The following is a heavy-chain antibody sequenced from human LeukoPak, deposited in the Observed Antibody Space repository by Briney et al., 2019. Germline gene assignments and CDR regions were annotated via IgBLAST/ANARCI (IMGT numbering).Heavy chain of an antibody. V-gene: IGHV4-59*08. CDR2: IYYTGGT. CDR3: AKYGNSGWVIDN. J-gene: IGHJ4*02. CDR1: GGSIGTNY. D-gene: IGHD6-19*01. Sequence: SETLSLTCTVSGGSIGTNYWTWIRQPPGKGLEYIGYIYYTGGTNYNPSLKSRVAISVDTSKNQFSLKLSSVTAADTAVYFCAKYGNSGWVIDNWGQGTLVTVSS.